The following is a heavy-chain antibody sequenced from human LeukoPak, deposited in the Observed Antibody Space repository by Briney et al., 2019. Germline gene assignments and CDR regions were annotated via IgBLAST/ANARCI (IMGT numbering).Heavy chain of an antibody. V-gene: IGHV4-4*09. Sequence: PSETLSLTCTVSGGSISGYYWSWIRQPPGKGLEWVGYIYTSGSTNYNPSLKSRVTISVDTSKNQFSLKLSSVTAADTAVYYCARTLLWYFDYWGQGTLVTVSS. J-gene: IGHJ4*02. CDR1: GGSISGYY. CDR3: ARTLLWYFDY. D-gene: IGHD3-10*01. CDR2: IYTSGST.